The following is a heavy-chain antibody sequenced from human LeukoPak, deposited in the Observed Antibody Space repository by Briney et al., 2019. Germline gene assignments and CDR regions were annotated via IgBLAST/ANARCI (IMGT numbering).Heavy chain of an antibody. V-gene: IGHV4-30-4*08. Sequence: PPETLSLTCSVSGASIRSGDHHWSWLRQSPGKGLEWIGYIYFSGSRSSNPSLRSRLTISVDTSKNQFSLKLNSVTAADTALYYCARGGGGYTLYSFDYWGQGALVTVSS. J-gene: IGHJ4*02. CDR3: ARGGGGYTLYSFDY. CDR2: IYFSGSR. D-gene: IGHD3-22*01. CDR1: GASIRSGDHH.